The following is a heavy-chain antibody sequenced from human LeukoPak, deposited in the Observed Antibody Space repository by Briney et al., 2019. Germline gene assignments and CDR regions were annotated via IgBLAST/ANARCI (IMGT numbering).Heavy chain of an antibody. CDR2: IYYSGST. V-gene: IGHV4-39*01. CDR1: GGSIRSSYYY. CDR3: AIQRITMIVVVMDDAFDI. Sequence: SETLSLTCTVSGGSIRSSYYYWGWIRQPPGKGLEWIGSIYYSGSTYYNPSLKSRVTISVGTSKNQFSLKLSSVTAADTAVYYCAIQRITMIVVVMDDAFDIWGQGTMVTVSS. J-gene: IGHJ3*02. D-gene: IGHD3-22*01.